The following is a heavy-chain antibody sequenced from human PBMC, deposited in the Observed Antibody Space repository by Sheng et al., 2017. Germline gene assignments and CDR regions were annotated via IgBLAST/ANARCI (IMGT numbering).Heavy chain of an antibody. CDR3: VRDWDCRSRRCNDCFDP. D-gene: IGHD2-2*01. CDR1: GYTFTKYG. CDR2: ISTNNDDA. Sequence: QVQLEQSGAEVKKPGASVKVSCKASGYTFTKYGISWVRQAPGQGLEWMGWISTNNDDANYAQSFQDRLTMTTDTSTTTVYMELRSLRSDDTAVYYCVRDWDCRSRRCNDCFDPWGQGTLVTVSS. V-gene: IGHV1-18*01. J-gene: IGHJ5*02.